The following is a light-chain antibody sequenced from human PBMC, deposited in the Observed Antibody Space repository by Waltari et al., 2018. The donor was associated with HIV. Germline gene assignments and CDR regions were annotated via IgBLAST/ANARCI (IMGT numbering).Light chain of an antibody. CDR2: LAS. CDR1: QSRLRSNGYNS. Sequence: EIVMPQSPLSVAVTPGEPASISCRSSQSRLRSNGYNSVHWYLQKPGQSPHLLIYLASNRAAGVPYRFSGSGSGTYFTLKISRVEPEDVGVYYCMQALQTPTFGGGTKVEIK. J-gene: IGKJ4*01. V-gene: IGKV2-28*01. CDR3: MQALQTPT.